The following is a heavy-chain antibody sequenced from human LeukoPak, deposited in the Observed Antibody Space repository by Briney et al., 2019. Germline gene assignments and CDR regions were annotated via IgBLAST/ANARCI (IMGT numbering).Heavy chain of an antibody. CDR1: GFTFSSYW. V-gene: IGHV3-23*01. CDR2: ISGSGGST. CDR3: AKEVVSGSYYFDYYYYYGMDV. D-gene: IGHD3-10*01. J-gene: IGHJ6*02. Sequence: GGSLRLSCAASGFTFSSYWMHWVRQAPGKGLEWVSAISGSGGSTYYADSVKGRFTISRDNSKNTLYLQMNSLRAEDTAVYYCAKEVVSGSYYFDYYYYYGMDVWGQGTTVTVSS.